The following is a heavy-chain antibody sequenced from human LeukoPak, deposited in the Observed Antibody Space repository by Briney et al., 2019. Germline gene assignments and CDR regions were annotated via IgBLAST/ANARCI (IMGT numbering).Heavy chain of an antibody. J-gene: IGHJ4*02. V-gene: IGHV5-51*01. CDR3: ARGSSTWKTPYYFDY. CDR2: IYPGDSDT. Sequence: WEFLKISCKGSGYSFTNYWIGWVRQMPGKGLEWMGIIYPGDSDTRYSPSFKGQVTISADKSISTAYLQWSSLKASDTAMYYCARGSSTWKTPYYFDYWGQGTLVTVSS. D-gene: IGHD6-13*01. CDR1: GYSFTNYW.